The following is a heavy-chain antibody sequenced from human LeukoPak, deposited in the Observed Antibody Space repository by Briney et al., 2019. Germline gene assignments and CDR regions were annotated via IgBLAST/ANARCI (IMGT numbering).Heavy chain of an antibody. Sequence: GGSLRLSCAASGFTFSNVWMNWVRQAPGKGLEWVGRIKSKTDGGTTNYAAPVKGRFTISRDDSKNTLYLQMNSLKTEDTAVYYCARPSPVWEYDILTGWPYFDYWGQGTLVTVSS. V-gene: IGHV3-15*01. CDR3: ARPSPVWEYDILTGWPYFDY. J-gene: IGHJ4*02. CDR1: GFTFSNVW. CDR2: IKSKTDGGTT. D-gene: IGHD3-9*01.